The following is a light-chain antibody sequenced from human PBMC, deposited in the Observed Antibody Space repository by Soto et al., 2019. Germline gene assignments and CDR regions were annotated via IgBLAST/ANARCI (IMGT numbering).Light chain of an antibody. CDR1: QSISAY. CDR2: KAS. J-gene: IGKJ2*01. CDR3: QQYSSSSPYT. V-gene: IGKV1-5*03. Sequence: DIQMTQSPSTLSASVGDRVTITCRASQSISAYLAWYQQKPGKAPKLLIYKASNLQSGVPSRFSGSGSGTEFTLTISSLQPDDFATYYCQQYSSSSPYTFGQGTKVDIK.